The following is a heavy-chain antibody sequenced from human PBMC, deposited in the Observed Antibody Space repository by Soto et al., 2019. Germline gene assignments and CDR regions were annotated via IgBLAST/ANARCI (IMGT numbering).Heavy chain of an antibody. J-gene: IGHJ4*02. D-gene: IGHD2-8*02. V-gene: IGHV4-59*01. CDR3: AREGSTGGFDY. CDR1: GGSISSYY. CDR2: IYYGGST. Sequence: PSETLSLTCTVSGGSISSYYWSWIRQPPGKGLEWIAYIYYGGSTKYNPSLKSRVTISLDTSKNQFSLKLNSVTAADTAVYYCAREGSTGGFDYWGQGNMVTVSS.